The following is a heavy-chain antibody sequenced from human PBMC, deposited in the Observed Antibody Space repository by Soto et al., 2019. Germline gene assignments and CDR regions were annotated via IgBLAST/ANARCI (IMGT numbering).Heavy chain of an antibody. CDR3: ASEGFLSIYYAYSCFDT. J-gene: IGHJ5*02. D-gene: IGHD3-3*01. CDR1: GDSVSSDRAA. CDR2: TYYRSKWYN. V-gene: IGHV6-1*01. Sequence: SQTLSLTCAISGDSVSSDRAAWNWIRQSPSRGLEWLGRTYYRSKWYNDYAVSVKSRITINADTSKSHFSLQLNSVTPEDTAVYSCASEGFLSIYYAYSCFDTWGQGTLVTVSS.